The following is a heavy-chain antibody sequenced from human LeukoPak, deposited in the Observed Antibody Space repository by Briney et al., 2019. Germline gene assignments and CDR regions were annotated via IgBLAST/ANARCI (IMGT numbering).Heavy chain of an antibody. J-gene: IGHJ4*02. CDR2: ISNTSSYT. D-gene: IGHD5/OR15-5a*01. CDR3: ARGLYPYYFHL. Sequence: GGFRRLSCAASVCHFSVYYMIWVPRPPGRALVWVSYISNTSSYTNQADSVKGRFTISRDNPKNSLYRQINSLRAKDTAVYYCARGLYPYYFHLWGQGTLVTVSS. V-gene: IGHV3-11*03. CDR1: VCHFSVYY.